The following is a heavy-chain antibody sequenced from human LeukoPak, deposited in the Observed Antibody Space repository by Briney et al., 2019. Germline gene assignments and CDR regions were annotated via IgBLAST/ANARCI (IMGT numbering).Heavy chain of an antibody. V-gene: IGHV4-59*01. Sequence: SETLSLTCTVSGDSISSYYWNWIRQPPGKGLEWIGYIYYSGNTNYNPPLKSRVTISVDTSKNQFSLKLSSVTAADTAVYYCTRGQSSSWFFDSWGQGNLVTVSS. CDR2: IYYSGNT. D-gene: IGHD6-13*01. CDR3: TRGQSSSWFFDS. CDR1: GDSISSYY. J-gene: IGHJ4*02.